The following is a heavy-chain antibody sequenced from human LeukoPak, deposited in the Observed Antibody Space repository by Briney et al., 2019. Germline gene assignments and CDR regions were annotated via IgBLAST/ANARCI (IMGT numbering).Heavy chain of an antibody. D-gene: IGHD3-10*01. CDR3: AKDMAAYYYSSGNIDY. CDR2: ISWDGGST. Sequence: GGSLRLSCAASGFTFDDYAMHWVRHAPGKGLEWVSLISWDGGSTYYADSVKGRFTISRDNSKNSLYLQMNSLRAEDTALYYCAKDMAAYYYSSGNIDYWGQGTLVTVSS. CDR1: GFTFDDYA. V-gene: IGHV3-43D*03. J-gene: IGHJ4*02.